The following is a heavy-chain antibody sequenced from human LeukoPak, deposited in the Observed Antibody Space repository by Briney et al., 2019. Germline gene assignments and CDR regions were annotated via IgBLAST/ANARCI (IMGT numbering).Heavy chain of an antibody. CDR3: ARGLSGSYYPYYYYYMDV. Sequence: SETLSLTCAVYGGSFSGYYWSWIRQPPGKGLEWIGEINHSGSTNYNPSLKSRVSISVDTSKNQFSLKLSSVTAADTAVYYCARGLSGSYYPYYYYYMDVWGKGTTVTVSS. J-gene: IGHJ6*03. D-gene: IGHD1-26*01. CDR2: INHSGST. V-gene: IGHV4-34*01. CDR1: GGSFSGYY.